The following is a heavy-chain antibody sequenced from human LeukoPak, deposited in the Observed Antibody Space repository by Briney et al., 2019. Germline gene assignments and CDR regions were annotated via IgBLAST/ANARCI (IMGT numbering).Heavy chain of an antibody. J-gene: IGHJ6*03. CDR1: GYTFTSYG. Sequence: ASVKVSCKASGYTFTSYGISWVRQAPGQGLEWMGWISAYNGNTNYAQKLQGRVTMTTDTSTSTAYMELRSLRSDDTAVYYCARSSYDFWSGFYYMDVWGKGTTVTVSS. CDR2: ISAYNGNT. CDR3: ARSSYDFWSGFYYMDV. V-gene: IGHV1-18*01. D-gene: IGHD3-3*01.